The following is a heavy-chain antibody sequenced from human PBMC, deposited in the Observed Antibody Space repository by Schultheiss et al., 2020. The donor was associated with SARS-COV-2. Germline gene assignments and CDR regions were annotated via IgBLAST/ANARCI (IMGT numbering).Heavy chain of an antibody. J-gene: IGHJ3*01. Sequence: GESLKISCAASRFTFSTYAMSWVRQAPGKGLEWVSSISSSGSTIYYADSVKGRFTISRDNTKKSLYLQMNSLRAEDTALYYCARDLGSGGAFDLWGRGTMVTVSS. V-gene: IGHV3-48*03. CDR1: RFTFSTYA. CDR2: ISSSGSTI. CDR3: ARDLGSGGAFDL. D-gene: IGHD3-10*01.